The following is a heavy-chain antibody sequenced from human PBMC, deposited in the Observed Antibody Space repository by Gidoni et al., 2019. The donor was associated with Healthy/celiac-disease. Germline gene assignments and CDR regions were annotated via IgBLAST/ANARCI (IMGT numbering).Heavy chain of an antibody. Sequence: QVQLVQSGAAVQTPGASVKVSCQASGSNFNSYDINWVRQAAGQGLEWMGWMNTNSGDTGFEQKFQGRVTWTRNTALSTAYMEVSRLTSEDTAVYYCARGLGSAVGANYWGQGTLVTVSS. CDR2: MNTNSGDT. V-gene: IGHV1-8*01. CDR1: GSNFNSYD. J-gene: IGHJ4*02. D-gene: IGHD6-13*01. CDR3: ARGLGSAVGANY.